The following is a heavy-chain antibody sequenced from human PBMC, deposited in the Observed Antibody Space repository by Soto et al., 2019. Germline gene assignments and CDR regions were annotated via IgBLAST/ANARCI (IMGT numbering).Heavy chain of an antibody. V-gene: IGHV3-23*01. CDR1: GLTFSSDA. D-gene: IGHD3-10*01. J-gene: IGHJ4*02. Sequence: ESVGGLVQPGGSLRLSCAASGLTFSSDAMSWVRQAPGKGLEWVSSISGSGGSTYYADSVKGRFTISRDNPKNTLYLQMNSLRVEDTAVYFCAKDVYILGAQDYCGQGTLVTVSS. CDR2: ISGSGGST. CDR3: AKDVYILGAQDY.